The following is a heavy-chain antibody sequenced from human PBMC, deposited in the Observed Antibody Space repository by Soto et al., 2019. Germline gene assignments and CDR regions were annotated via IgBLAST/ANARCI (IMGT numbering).Heavy chain of an antibody. V-gene: IGHV3-11*01. J-gene: IGHJ4*02. CDR1: GFTFSDYY. CDR2: IGTRGNTK. D-gene: IGHD4-17*01. CDR3: AREGTEYCGEDYDY. Sequence: QVQLVESGGGLVKPGGSLRLSCATSGFTFSDYYMSWIRQAPGKGLEWVAYIGTRGNTKYYADSVRGRFTISRDNAKNSLYLQMDSLRADDTAVYYCAREGTEYCGEDYDYWGQGIPVTASS.